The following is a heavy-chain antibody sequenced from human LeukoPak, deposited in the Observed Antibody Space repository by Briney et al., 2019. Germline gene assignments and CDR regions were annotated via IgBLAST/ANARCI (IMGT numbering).Heavy chain of an antibody. J-gene: IGHJ6*02. CDR1: GGSFSGYY. Sequence: SETLSLTCAVYGGSFSGYYWSWIRQPPGKGLEWIGEINHSGSTNYNPSLKSRVTISVDTSKNQFSLKLSSVTAADTAVYYCARHNSYYDFWSGHSYYYYGMDVWGQGTTVTVSS. D-gene: IGHD3-3*01. V-gene: IGHV4-34*01. CDR3: ARHNSYYDFWSGHSYYYYGMDV. CDR2: INHSGST.